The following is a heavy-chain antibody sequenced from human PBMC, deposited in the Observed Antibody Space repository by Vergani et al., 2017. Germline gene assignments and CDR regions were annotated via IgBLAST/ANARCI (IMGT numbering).Heavy chain of an antibody. D-gene: IGHD3-3*01. CDR3: ARAPLGDYYGFDY. CDR1: GGSISSYY. CDR2: IYYSGSN. Sequence: QVQLQESGPGLVKPSQTLSLTCTVSGGSISSYYWSWIRQPPGKGLEWIGYIYYSGSNNYNPSLKSRVTISVDTSKNQFSLKLRSVTAADTAVYYCARAPLGDYYGFDYWGQGTLVTVSS. V-gene: IGHV4-59*01. J-gene: IGHJ4*02.